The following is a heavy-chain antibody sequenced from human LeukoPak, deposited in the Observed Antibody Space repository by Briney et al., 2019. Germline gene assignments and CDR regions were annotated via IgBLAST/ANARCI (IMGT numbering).Heavy chain of an antibody. CDR1: GYTFTSYG. Sequence: ASVKVSCKASGYTFTSYGINWVRQAPGQGLEWMGVINPSGASTSYAQKFQGRVTMTRDMSTSTVYMELSSLRSEDTAVYYCARYYYDALGIWGQGTMVTVSS. V-gene: IGHV1-46*01. CDR3: ARYYYDALGI. D-gene: IGHD3-10*01. CDR2: INPSGAST. J-gene: IGHJ3*02.